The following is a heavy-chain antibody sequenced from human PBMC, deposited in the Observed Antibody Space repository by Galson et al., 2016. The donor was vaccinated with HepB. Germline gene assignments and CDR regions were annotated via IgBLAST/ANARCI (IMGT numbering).Heavy chain of an antibody. D-gene: IGHD3-9*01. V-gene: IGHV3-11*05. Sequence: KGRFTISRDNAKNSLYLQMNSLRVEDTAVYYCARDLISYYDIVSGYYLSDRGFMDVWGQGTTVTVSS. J-gene: IGHJ6*02. CDR3: ARDLISYYDIVSGYYLSDRGFMDV.